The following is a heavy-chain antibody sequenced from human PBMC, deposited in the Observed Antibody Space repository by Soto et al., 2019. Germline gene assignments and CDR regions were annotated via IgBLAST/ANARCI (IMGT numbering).Heavy chain of an antibody. D-gene: IGHD3-22*01. CDR2: ISSSSSYI. V-gene: IGHV3-21*01. J-gene: IGHJ3*02. Sequence: GGSLRLSCAASGFTFSSYSMNWVRQAPGKGLEWVSSISSSSSYIYYADSVKGRFTISRDNAKNSLYLQMNSLRAEDTAVYYCARDREYDSSGDAFDIWGQGTMVTVSS. CDR1: GFTFSSYS. CDR3: ARDREYDSSGDAFDI.